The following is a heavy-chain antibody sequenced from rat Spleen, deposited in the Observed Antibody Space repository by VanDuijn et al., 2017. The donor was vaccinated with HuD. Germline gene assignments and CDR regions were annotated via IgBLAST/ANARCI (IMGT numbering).Heavy chain of an antibody. V-gene: IGHV5-17*01. CDR1: GFTFSDYA. Sequence: EVQLVESGGGLVQPGRSLKFSCAASGFTFSDYAMAWVRQAPKKGLEWVATIIYDGSSTYYRDSVKGRFTISRDNAKSTLYLKMDSLRSEDTATYYCARQVTGVCFDYWGQGVMVTVSS. J-gene: IGHJ2*01. CDR2: IIYDGSST. D-gene: IGHD5-1*01. CDR3: ARQVTGVCFDY.